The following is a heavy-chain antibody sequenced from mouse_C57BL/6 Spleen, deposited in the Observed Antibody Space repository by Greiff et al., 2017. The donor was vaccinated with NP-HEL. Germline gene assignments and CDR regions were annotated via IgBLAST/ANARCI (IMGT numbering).Heavy chain of an antibody. CDR1: GFTFSSYG. D-gene: IGHD1-1*01. J-gene: IGHJ2*01. CDR3: ARHGYYGNKSLYYFDY. Sequence: EVKLVESGGDLVKPGGSLKLSCAASGFTFSSYGMSWVRQTPDKRLEWVATISSGGSYTYYPDSVKGRFTISRDNAKNTLYLQMSSLKSEDTAIYDCARHGYYGNKSLYYFDYWGQGTTLTVSS. V-gene: IGHV5-6*01. CDR2: ISSGGSYT.